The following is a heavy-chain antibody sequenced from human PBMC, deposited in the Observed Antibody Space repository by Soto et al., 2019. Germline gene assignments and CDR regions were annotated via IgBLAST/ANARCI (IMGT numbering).Heavy chain of an antibody. J-gene: IGHJ4*02. CDR2: ISSSSSYI. CDR3: ARDVGGGSWDFDY. CDR1: GFTFSSYA. D-gene: IGHD2-15*01. V-gene: IGHV3-21*01. Sequence: GWSLRLSCAASGFTFSSYAMSWVRQAPGKGLERVSSISSSSSYIYYADSVKGRFTISRDNAKNSLYLQMNSLRAEDTAVYYCARDVGGGSWDFDYWGQGTLVTVSS.